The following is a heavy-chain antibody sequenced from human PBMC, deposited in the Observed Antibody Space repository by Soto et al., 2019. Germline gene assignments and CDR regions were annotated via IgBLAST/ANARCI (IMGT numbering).Heavy chain of an antibody. Sequence: SETLSLTCTVSGGSISSSSYYWGWIRQPPGKGLEWIGSIYYSGSTYYNPSLKSRVTISVDTSKNQFSLKLSSVTAADTAVYYCARVLLWLRLDYYYGMDVWGQGSTVTVSS. CDR3: ARVLLWLRLDYYYGMDV. CDR2: IYYSGST. D-gene: IGHD5-18*01. V-gene: IGHV4-39*01. CDR1: GGSISSSSYY. J-gene: IGHJ6*02.